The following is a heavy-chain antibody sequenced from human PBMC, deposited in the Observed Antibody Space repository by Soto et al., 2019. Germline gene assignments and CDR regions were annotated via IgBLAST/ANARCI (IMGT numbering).Heavy chain of an antibody. CDR1: GGSISSYY. D-gene: IGHD3-9*01. CDR3: AGIGYYNIGY. Sequence: SETLSLTCTVSGGSISSYYWSWIRQPPGKGLEWIGYIYYSGSTNYNPSLKSRVTISVDTSKNQFSLKLSSVTAADTAVYYCAGIGYYNIGYWGQGTLVTVSS. J-gene: IGHJ4*02. V-gene: IGHV4-59*01. CDR2: IYYSGST.